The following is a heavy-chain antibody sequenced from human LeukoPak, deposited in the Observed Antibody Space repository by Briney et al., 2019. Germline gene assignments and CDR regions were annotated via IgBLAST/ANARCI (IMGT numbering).Heavy chain of an antibody. J-gene: IGHJ4*02. V-gene: IGHV4-34*01. CDR3: ARGLLRGG. D-gene: IGHD3-10*01. Sequence: SETLSLTCAVYGGSFSGYYWGWIRQPPGKGREWIGEINHSGSTNYKPSRKSRVTISVDTSKNQFSRKLSSVTTADTAVYLCARGLLRGGWGQGTVVTVS. CDR2: INHSGST. CDR1: GGSFSGYY.